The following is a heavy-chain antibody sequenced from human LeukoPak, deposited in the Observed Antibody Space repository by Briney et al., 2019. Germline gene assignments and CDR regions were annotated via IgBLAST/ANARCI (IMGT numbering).Heavy chain of an antibody. CDR2: ISGSGGST. D-gene: IGHD3-3*01. Sequence: GSLRLSCAASGFTFSSYAMSWVRQAPGKGLEWVSGISGSGGSTYYADSGKGRFTISRDNSKNTLYLQMNSLRAEDTAVYYCASSEWTYYFDYWGQGTLVTVSS. CDR3: ASSEWTYYFDY. J-gene: IGHJ4*02. CDR1: GFTFSSYA. V-gene: IGHV3-23*01.